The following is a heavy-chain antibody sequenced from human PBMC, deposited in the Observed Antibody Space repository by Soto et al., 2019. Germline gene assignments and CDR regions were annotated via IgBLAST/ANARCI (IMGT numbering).Heavy chain of an antibody. CDR2: ISISGSTI. CDR1: GFTFSSYA. Sequence: GGSLRLSCAASGFTFSSYAMSWVRQAPGKGLEWVSFISISGSTIYFAVSVKGRSTISRDNAKNLLYLQMNSLIAEDTALFYCTRVTGTMVVLGPRYYFDYWGQGTLVTVSS. J-gene: IGHJ4*02. CDR3: TRVTGTMVVLGPRYYFDY. V-gene: IGHV3-48*01. D-gene: IGHD1-7*01.